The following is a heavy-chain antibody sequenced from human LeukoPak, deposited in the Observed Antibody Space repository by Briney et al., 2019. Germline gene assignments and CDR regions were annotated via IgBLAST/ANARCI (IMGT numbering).Heavy chain of an antibody. CDR2: IRYDGSEK. D-gene: IGHD4-11*01. Sequence: GGSLRLSCAASGFTFRNYGMHWVRQAQAKGLEWVAFIRYDGSEKYYVDSVKGRFSISRDNSKNTLYLQMNSLRGEDTAVYYCAEGLDYSLDYWGQGTLVTVSS. CDR3: AEGLDYSLDY. CDR1: GFTFRNYG. J-gene: IGHJ4*02. V-gene: IGHV3-30*02.